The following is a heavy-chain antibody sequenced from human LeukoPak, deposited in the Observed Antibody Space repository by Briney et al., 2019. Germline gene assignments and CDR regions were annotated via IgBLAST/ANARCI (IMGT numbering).Heavy chain of an antibody. Sequence: SETLSLTCTVSGGSISSYYWSWIRQPPGKGLEWIGYIYYSGSTNYNPSLKSRVTISVDRSENQFSLKLSSVTAADTAVYYCARDPLRPDVYYYYMDVWGKGTTVTVSS. CDR2: IYYSGST. CDR3: ARDPLRPDVYYYYMDV. V-gene: IGHV4-59*12. CDR1: GGSISSYY. J-gene: IGHJ6*03.